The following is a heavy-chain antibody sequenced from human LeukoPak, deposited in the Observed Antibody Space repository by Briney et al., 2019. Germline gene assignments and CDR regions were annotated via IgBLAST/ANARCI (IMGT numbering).Heavy chain of an antibody. CDR3: AKSAGY. J-gene: IGHJ4*02. CDR1: GFTFSSYG. D-gene: IGHD6-13*01. V-gene: IGHV3-30*18. Sequence: GGSLRLSCAASGFTFSSYGMHWVRQAPGKGLEWVAVISYDGSNKYYADSVKGRFTISRDNSKNTLYLQMNSLRAEDTAVYYCAKSAGYWGQGTLVIVSS. CDR2: ISYDGSNK.